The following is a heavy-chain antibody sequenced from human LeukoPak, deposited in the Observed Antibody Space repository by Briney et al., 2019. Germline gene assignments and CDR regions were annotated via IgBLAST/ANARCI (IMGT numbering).Heavy chain of an antibody. D-gene: IGHD2-21*01. CDR2: IKEDGSEK. CDR3: ARSRAYPYYFDF. CDR1: GFTFSNYW. J-gene: IGHJ4*02. V-gene: IGHV3-7*01. Sequence: GGSLRLSCVVPGFTFSNYWMSWVRQAPGKGLEWVANIKEDGSEKYYVDFVKGRFTISRDNAKNSLSLQMNSLRAEDTAVYYCARSRAYPYYFDFWGQGTLVTVSS.